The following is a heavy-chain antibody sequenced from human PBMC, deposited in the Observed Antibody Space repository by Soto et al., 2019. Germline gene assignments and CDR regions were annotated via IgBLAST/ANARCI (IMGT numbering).Heavy chain of an antibody. CDR2: IFFTGSA. V-gene: IGHV4-61*08. CDR3: ARDAHGMDV. CDR1: GGCGSIGVYD. Sequence: PSGALSVMRTASGGCGSIGVYDWSWNRQPPGKGLEWIGKIFFTGSAHYNPSLRNRVTMSVDTSKDQFSLTLTSVTAADTAVYYYARDAHGMDVWGQGTTVTVSS. J-gene: IGHJ6*02.